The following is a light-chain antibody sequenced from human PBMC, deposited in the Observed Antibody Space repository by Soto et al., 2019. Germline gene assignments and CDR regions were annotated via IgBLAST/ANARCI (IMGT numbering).Light chain of an antibody. CDR3: QQARRFPIT. CDR2: AAS. Sequence: DIQMTQSPSSVSASVGDRVTISCRASQDISNWLAWYQQKPGEAPKFLIYAASNLQSGVPSKFSVSGSGTDFTLTISRLQPEDFAVYYCQQARRFPITFGQGTRLEIK. CDR1: QDISNW. V-gene: IGKV1-12*01. J-gene: IGKJ5*01.